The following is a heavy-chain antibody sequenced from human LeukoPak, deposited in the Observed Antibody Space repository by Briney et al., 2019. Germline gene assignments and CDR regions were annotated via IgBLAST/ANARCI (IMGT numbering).Heavy chain of an antibody. V-gene: IGHV3-13*01. D-gene: IGHD5-18*01. Sequence: GGSLRLSCTASGFTLGSHDMHWVRQVPGQGLEWVAAVSSGFHAFFADSVQGRFTVSREDARNSLYLQMNSLRAGDTAVYYCVREARGYHYTYFDYWGQGTLVTVSS. CDR2: VSSGFHA. J-gene: IGHJ4*02. CDR3: VREARGYHYTYFDY. CDR1: GFTLGSHD.